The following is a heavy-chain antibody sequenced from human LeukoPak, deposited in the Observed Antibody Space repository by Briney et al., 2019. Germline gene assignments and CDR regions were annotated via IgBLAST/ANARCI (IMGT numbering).Heavy chain of an antibody. Sequence: GRSLRLSCATSGFTFGRIAMHWVRQAPGKGLEWVAVIWNDGSNKYYADSVKGRFTISRDNSKNTLYLQMNSLRAEDTAVYYCARDSSGCVDYWGQGALVTVSS. J-gene: IGHJ4*02. CDR2: IWNDGSNK. CDR1: GFTFGRIA. D-gene: IGHD3-22*01. CDR3: ARDSSGCVDY. V-gene: IGHV3-33*01.